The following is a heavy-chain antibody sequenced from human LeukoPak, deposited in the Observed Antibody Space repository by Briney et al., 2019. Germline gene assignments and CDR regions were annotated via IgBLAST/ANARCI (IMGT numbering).Heavy chain of an antibody. Sequence: GGSLRLSCAASGFTFSSYAMHWVRQAPGKGLEWVAVISYDGSNKYYADSVKGRFTISRDNSKNTLFLQMNSLRAEDTAVYYCARGGSGSYLDYWGQGTLVTVSS. D-gene: IGHD1-26*01. V-gene: IGHV3-30*04. J-gene: IGHJ4*02. CDR2: ISYDGSNK. CDR3: ARGGSGSYLDY. CDR1: GFTFSSYA.